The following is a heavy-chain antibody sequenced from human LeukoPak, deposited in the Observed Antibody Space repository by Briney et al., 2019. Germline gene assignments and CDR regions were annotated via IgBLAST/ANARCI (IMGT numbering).Heavy chain of an antibody. J-gene: IGHJ4*02. D-gene: IGHD6-19*01. CDR2: IRYDGSNK. V-gene: IGHV3-30*02. CDR1: GFMFSNFA. CDR3: ANAGDSSGWDFDY. Sequence: GGSLRLSCAASGFMFSNFAMSWVRQAPGKGLEWVAFIRYDGSNKYYADSVKGRFTISRDNSKNTLYLQMNSLRAEDTAVYYCANAGDSSGWDFDYWGQGTLVTVSS.